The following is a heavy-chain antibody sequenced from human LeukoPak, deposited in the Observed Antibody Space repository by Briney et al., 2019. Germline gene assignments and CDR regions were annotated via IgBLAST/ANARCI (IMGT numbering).Heavy chain of an antibody. J-gene: IGHJ4*02. CDR3: ARHNPRAGGGFDY. V-gene: IGHV4-30-4*01. CDR1: GGSISSGDYY. Sequence: SETLSLTCTVSGGSISSGDYYWSWIRQPPGKGLEWIGYIYYSGSTYYNPSLKSRVTISVDTSKNQFSLKLSSVTAADTAVYYCARHNPRAGGGFDYWGQGTLVTVSS. D-gene: IGHD1-14*01. CDR2: IYYSGST.